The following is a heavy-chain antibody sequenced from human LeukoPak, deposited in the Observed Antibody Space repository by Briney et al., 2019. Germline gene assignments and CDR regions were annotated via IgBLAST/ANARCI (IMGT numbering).Heavy chain of an antibody. V-gene: IGHV3-13*01. J-gene: IGHJ3*02. CDR2: IGTAGDT. D-gene: IGHD2-2*01. Sequence: GGSLRLSCAASGFTFSDYDMHWVRQATGKGLEWVSAIGTAGDTYYTGSVKGRFTISRENAKNSLYLQMNSLRAEDTAVYYCAGWSVVVPARPEAFDIWGQGTMVTVSS. CDR3: AGWSVVVPARPEAFDI. CDR1: GFTFSDYD.